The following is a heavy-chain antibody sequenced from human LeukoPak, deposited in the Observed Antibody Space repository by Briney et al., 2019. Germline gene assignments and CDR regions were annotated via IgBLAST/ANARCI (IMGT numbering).Heavy chain of an antibody. CDR3: ARDFGPLGSWSIDY. J-gene: IGHJ4*02. V-gene: IGHV3-11*06. CDR2: NSSSNRYT. D-gene: IGHD6-13*01. Sequence: SLTLSCAASGYTFSDYYMSWIRQATGKGLECVSYNSSSNRYTNYADSVKGRFTISRDNAKNSLYLQMNSLRDEDSAVYYCARDFGPLGSWSIDYWGQGTLVTVSS. CDR1: GYTFSDYY.